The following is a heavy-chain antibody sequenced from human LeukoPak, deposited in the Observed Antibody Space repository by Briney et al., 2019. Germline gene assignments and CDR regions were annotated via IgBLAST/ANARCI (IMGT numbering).Heavy chain of an antibody. V-gene: IGHV3-30*02. CDR1: GFTFSRHG. CDR2: IRYDGSNK. CDR3: AKDIEVAGTIDY. J-gene: IGHJ4*02. Sequence: PGGSLRLSCAASGFTFSRHGMHWVRQAPGKGLEWVAFIRYDGSNKYYADSVKGRFTISRDNSKNTLYLQMNSLRAEDTAVYYCAKDIEVAGTIDYWGQGTLVTVSS. D-gene: IGHD6-19*01.